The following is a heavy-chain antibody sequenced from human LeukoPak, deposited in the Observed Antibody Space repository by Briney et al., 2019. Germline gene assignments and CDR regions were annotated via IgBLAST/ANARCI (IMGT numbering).Heavy chain of an antibody. J-gene: IGHJ4*02. V-gene: IGHV4-59*01. CDR3: ARGGSGSYYNLGYFDY. D-gene: IGHD3-10*01. CDR2: IYYSGST. CDR1: GGSISSYY. Sequence: SETLSLTCTVSGGSISSYYWSWIRKPPGKGLEWIGYIYYSGSTNYNPSLKSRVTISVDTSKNQFSLKLRSVTAADTAVYYCARGGSGSYYNLGYFDYWGQGTLVTVSS.